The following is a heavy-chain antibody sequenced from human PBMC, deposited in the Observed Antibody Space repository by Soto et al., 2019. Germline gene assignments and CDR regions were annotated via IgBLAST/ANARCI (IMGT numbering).Heavy chain of an antibody. V-gene: IGHV3-23*01. J-gene: IGHJ4*02. D-gene: IGHD3-10*01. CDR2: ISGSGGST. CDR3: AKDRFYGSGSYRVFDY. CDR1: GFTFHNYA. Sequence: EVQLLESGGGLVQPGGSLRLSCAASGFTFHNYAMSWVRQAPGKGLEWVSAISGSGGSTYYADSVKGRFTISRDNSKNTLYLQMNSLRAEDTAVYYCAKDRFYGSGSYRVFDYWGQGTLVTVSS.